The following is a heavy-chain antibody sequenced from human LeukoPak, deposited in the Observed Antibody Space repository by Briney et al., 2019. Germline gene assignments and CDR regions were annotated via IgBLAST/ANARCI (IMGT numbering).Heavy chain of an antibody. CDR1: GFTLSIYW. CDR3: VRDFHYYDSVNYYHYFDS. CDR2: IKQDGSEK. D-gene: IGHD3-22*01. V-gene: IGHV3-7*03. J-gene: IGHJ4*02. Sequence: GGSLRLSCEASGFTLSIYWMSWVRQAPGKGLEWVANIKQDGSEKYYVDSVKGRFTISRDNAKNSLYLQMNSLRAEDTAVFYCVRDFHYYDSVNYYHYFDSWGQGTLVTVSS.